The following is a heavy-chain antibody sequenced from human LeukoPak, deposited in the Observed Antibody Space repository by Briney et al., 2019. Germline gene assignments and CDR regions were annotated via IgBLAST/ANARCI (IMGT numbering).Heavy chain of an antibody. J-gene: IGHJ3*02. CDR3: AKPQYSSSWTDAFDI. CDR2: ISGSGGST. Sequence: GGSLSLSCAASGFTFSSYWMSWVRQAPGKGLDWVSAISGSGGSTEYADSVKGRFTISRDRSKNTLYLQMKSLRAEDTAVYYCAKPQYSSSWTDAFDIWGRGTVVTVSS. CDR1: GFTFSSYW. D-gene: IGHD6-13*01. V-gene: IGHV3-23*01.